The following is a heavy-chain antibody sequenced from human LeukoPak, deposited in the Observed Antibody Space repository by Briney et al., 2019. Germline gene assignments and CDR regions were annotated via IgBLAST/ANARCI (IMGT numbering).Heavy chain of an antibody. J-gene: IGHJ4*02. CDR1: GGSISSSSYY. Sequence: SETLSLTCTVSGGSISSSSYYWGWIRQPPGKGLEWIGSIYYSGSTYYNPSLKSRVTISVDTSKNQFSLKLSSVTAADTAVYYCARGPYSSGWYWGMYFGYWGQGTLVTVSS. CDR2: IYYSGST. D-gene: IGHD6-19*01. CDR3: ARGPYSSGWYWGMYFGY. V-gene: IGHV4-39*07.